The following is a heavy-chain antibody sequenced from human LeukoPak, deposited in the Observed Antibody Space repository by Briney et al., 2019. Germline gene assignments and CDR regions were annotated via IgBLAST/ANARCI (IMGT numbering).Heavy chain of an antibody. CDR1: GFTFSNYG. D-gene: IGHD3-22*01. CDR2: VSYDGSDK. V-gene: IGHV3-30*18. J-gene: IGHJ4*02. CDR3: AKASGYGSSGYYYYFDY. Sequence: GGSLRLSCAASGFTFSNYGMHWVRQTPGKGLEWVASVSYDGSDKNYVDSVRGRFTISRDNSGNTLYLQMNSLGAEDTAVYYCAKASGYGSSGYYYYFDYWGQGTLVTVSS.